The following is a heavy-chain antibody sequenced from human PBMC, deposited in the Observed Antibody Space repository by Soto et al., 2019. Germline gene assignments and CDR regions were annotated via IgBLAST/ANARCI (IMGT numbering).Heavy chain of an antibody. Sequence: SETLSLTCAVYGGSFSGYYWSWIRQPPGKGLEWIGEINHSGSTNYNPSLKSRLSISLDTSENQFSLKLTSVTAADTAIYYCARARQYYDCELDPWGQGTLVTVSS. CDR2: INHSGST. J-gene: IGHJ5*02. CDR3: ARARQYYDCELDP. V-gene: IGHV4-34*09. D-gene: IGHD3-16*01. CDR1: GGSFSGYY.